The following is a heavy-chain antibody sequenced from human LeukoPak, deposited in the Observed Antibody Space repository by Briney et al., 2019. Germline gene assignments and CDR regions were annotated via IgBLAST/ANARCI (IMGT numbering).Heavy chain of an antibody. J-gene: IGHJ4*02. D-gene: IGHD3-16*01. CDR1: GGSITNTRYF. V-gene: IGHV4-39*06. Sequence: PSETLSLTCTVSGGSITNTRYFWAWIRQSPGKGLEWIASIYYSGNTYYNPSLRNRVTRSVDTSKNQFTLSLSSVTAADTALYYCARGVGGVMSPFEFWGQGAPVTVSS. CDR3: ARGVGGVMSPFEF. CDR2: IYYSGNT.